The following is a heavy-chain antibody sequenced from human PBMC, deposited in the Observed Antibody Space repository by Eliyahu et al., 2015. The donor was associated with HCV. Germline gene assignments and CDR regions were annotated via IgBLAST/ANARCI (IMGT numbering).Heavy chain of an antibody. V-gene: IGHV4-59*01. CDR2: IHYSGSP. CDR3: ASGGGGIAVAGTGGWFDP. J-gene: IGHJ5*02. Sequence: QVQLQESGPGLVKPSETLSLTCTXSGGSITTXXWXWIRQPPGKGREWIGYIHYSGSPNYNPSLKSRVTISVDTSKNQFSLNLTSVTAADTAVYYCASGGGGIAVAGTGGWFDPWGQGTLVTVSS. CDR1: GGSITTXX. D-gene: IGHD6-19*01.